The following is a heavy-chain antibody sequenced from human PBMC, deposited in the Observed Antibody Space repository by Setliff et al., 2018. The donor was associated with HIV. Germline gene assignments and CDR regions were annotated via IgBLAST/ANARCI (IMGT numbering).Heavy chain of an antibody. CDR2: ISSSSSTI. J-gene: IGHJ6*03. V-gene: IGHV3-48*01. D-gene: IGHD6-19*01. CDR1: GFTFSSYS. Sequence: AGGSLRLSCAASGFTFSSYSMNWVRQAPGKGLEWVSYISSSSSTIYYADSVKGRFTISRDNAKNSLYLQMNSLRAEDTAVYYCARCLYSSGWYPGYYYYYMDVWGKGTTVTVSS. CDR3: ARCLYSSGWYPGYYYYYMDV.